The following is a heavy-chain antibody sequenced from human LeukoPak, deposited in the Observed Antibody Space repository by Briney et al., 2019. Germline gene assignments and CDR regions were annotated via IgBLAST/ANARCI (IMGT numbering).Heavy chain of an antibody. D-gene: IGHD6-19*01. Sequence: PGGSLRLSCAASGFTFNSYAVHWVRQAPGKGLEWVALISYEGSKQDYADSVKGRFTISRDNSQNTLYLEINSLRTEDTAVYYCARAPYTSGWYFAFDYWGQGTLVTVSS. V-gene: IGHV3-30-3*01. CDR2: ISYEGSKQ. J-gene: IGHJ4*02. CDR3: ARAPYTSGWYFAFDY. CDR1: GFTFNSYA.